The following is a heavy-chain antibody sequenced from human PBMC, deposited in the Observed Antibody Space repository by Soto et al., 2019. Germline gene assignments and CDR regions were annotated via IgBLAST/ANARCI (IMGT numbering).Heavy chain of an antibody. V-gene: IGHV4-30-2*01. Sequence: SETLSLTCAVSGGSISSGGYSWSWIRQPPGKGLEGIGYIYHSGSIYYNPSLKSRVTISVDRSKNQFSLKLSSVTAADTAVYYCARGSGPNDAFDIWGQGTMVTVSS. CDR2: IYHSGSI. J-gene: IGHJ3*02. D-gene: IGHD2-15*01. CDR1: GGSISSGGYS. CDR3: ARGSGPNDAFDI.